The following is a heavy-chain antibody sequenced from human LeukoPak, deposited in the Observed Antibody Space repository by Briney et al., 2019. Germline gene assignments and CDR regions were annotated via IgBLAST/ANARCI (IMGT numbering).Heavy chain of an antibody. CDR1: GFTFSSYE. CDR2: ISGSGGST. Sequence: GGSLRLSCAASGFTFSSYEMNWVRQAPGKGLEWVSAISGSGGSTYYADSVKGRFTISRDNSKNTLYLQMNSLRAEDTAVYYCAKDSTSSGWYYFDYWGQGTLVTVSS. CDR3: AKDSTSSGWYYFDY. V-gene: IGHV3-23*01. J-gene: IGHJ4*02. D-gene: IGHD6-19*01.